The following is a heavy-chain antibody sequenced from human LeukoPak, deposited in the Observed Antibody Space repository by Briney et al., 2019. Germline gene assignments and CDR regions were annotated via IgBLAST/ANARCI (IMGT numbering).Heavy chain of an antibody. Sequence: SETLSLTCTVSGGSISSYYWSWIRQPPGKGLEWIGYIYYSGSTNYNPSLKSRVTISVDTSKNQFSLKLSSVTAADTAVYYCARDSAHYYYYYMDVWGKGTTATVSS. CDR1: GGSISSYY. J-gene: IGHJ6*03. CDR2: IYYSGST. CDR3: ARDSAHYYYYYMDV. D-gene: IGHD1-26*01. V-gene: IGHV4-59*01.